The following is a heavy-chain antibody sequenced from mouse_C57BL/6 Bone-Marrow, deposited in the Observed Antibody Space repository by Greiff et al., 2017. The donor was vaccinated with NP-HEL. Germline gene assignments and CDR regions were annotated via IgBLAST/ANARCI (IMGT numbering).Heavy chain of an antibody. J-gene: IGHJ2*01. Sequence: QVQLQQSGAELVKPGASVKMSCKASGYTFTSYWITWVKQRPGQGLEWIGDIYPGSGSTNYNEKFKSKATLTVDTSSSTAYMQLSSLTSEDSAVYYCAREYYGSSSVVDYWGQGTTLTVSS. D-gene: IGHD1-1*01. CDR2: IYPGSGST. V-gene: IGHV1-55*01. CDR1: GYTFTSYW. CDR3: AREYYGSSSVVDY.